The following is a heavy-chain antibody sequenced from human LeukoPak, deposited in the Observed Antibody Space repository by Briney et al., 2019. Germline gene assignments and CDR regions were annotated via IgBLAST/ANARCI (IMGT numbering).Heavy chain of an antibody. D-gene: IGHD3-22*01. CDR2: ISAYNGNT. CDR1: GYTFTSYG. CDR3: ARVGVRSYYDSSGYWDY. Sequence: ASVKVSCKASGYTFTSYGISWVRQAPGQGLEWMGWISAYNGNTNYAQKLQGRVTMTTDTSTSTAYMELRSLRSDDTAVYYCARVGVRSYYDSSGYWDYWGQGTLVTVSS. J-gene: IGHJ4*02. V-gene: IGHV1-18*01.